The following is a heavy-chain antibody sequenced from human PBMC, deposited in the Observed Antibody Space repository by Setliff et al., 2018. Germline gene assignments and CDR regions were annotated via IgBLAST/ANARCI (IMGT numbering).Heavy chain of an antibody. D-gene: IGHD5-18*01. CDR2: INPSGGLT. J-gene: IGHJ4*02. Sequence: ASVTVSCKASGYTFTNHYMHWVRQAPGQGLEWMGIINPSGGLTKYAQNFQGRVTMTTDASTNTAYMELRSLGSDDTAVYYCATFRGYTYGYDYWGQGTLVTVSS. CDR3: ATFRGYTYGYDY. V-gene: IGHV1-46*01. CDR1: GYTFTNHY.